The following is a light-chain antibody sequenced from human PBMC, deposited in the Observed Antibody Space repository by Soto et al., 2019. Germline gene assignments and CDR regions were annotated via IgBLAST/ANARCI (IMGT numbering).Light chain of an antibody. CDR2: GPS. Sequence: EIVLTQSPGTLSLPPGERATLSCRASQSFSSSYLAWYQQKPGQAPRLLIYGPSSRATGIPDRFSGSGSGTDFTLTISRLEPEDFAVYYCQQYGSSPPVTFGGGTKVEIK. V-gene: IGKV3-20*01. J-gene: IGKJ4*01. CDR3: QQYGSSPPVT. CDR1: QSFSSSY.